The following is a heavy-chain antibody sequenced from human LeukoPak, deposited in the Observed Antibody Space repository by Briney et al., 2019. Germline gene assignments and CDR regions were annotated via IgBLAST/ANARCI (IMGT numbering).Heavy chain of an antibody. CDR2: INHSGST. CDR3: ARRVVVVAATERCDWFDP. J-gene: IGHJ5*02. V-gene: IGHV4-34*01. CDR1: GGSFSGYY. D-gene: IGHD2-15*01. Sequence: SETLSLTCAVYGGSFSGYYWSWIRQPPGKGLEWIGEINHSGSTNYNPSLKSRVTISVDTSKNQFSLKLSSATAADTAVYYCARRVVVVAATERCDWFDPWGQGTLVTVSS.